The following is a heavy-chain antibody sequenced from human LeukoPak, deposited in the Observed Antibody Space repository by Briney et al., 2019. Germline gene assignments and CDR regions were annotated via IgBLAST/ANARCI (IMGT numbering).Heavy chain of an antibody. CDR1: GFTFSSYW. CDR3: ARKEGYSYGYYYYGMDV. J-gene: IGHJ6*02. CDR2: INSDGSST. D-gene: IGHD5-18*01. Sequence: GGSLRLSCAASGFTFSSYWMHWVRHAPGKGLVWVSRINSDGSSTSYADSVKGRFTISRDNAKNTLYLQMNSLRAEDTAVYYCARKEGYSYGYYYYGMDVWGQGTTVTVSS. V-gene: IGHV3-74*01.